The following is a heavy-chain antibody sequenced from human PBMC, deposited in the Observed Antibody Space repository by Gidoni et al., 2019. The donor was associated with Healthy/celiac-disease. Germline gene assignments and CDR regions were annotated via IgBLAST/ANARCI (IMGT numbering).Heavy chain of an antibody. CDR3: AKDLMAMIVVVMNGMDV. V-gene: IGHV3-23*01. D-gene: IGHD3-22*01. J-gene: IGHJ6*02. CDR1: GFTFSSYA. Sequence: EVQLLESGGGLVHPGGSLRLSCAASGFTFSSYAMGWVRQAPGKGLEWVSAISGRGGRTYDAESVKGRFTISRDNSKNTLYLQMNSLRAEDTAVYYCAKDLMAMIVVVMNGMDVWGQGTTVTVSS. CDR2: ISGRGGRT.